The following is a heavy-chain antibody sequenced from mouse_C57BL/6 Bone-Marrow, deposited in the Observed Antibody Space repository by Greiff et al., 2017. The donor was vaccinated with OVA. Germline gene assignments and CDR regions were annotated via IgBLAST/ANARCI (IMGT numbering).Heavy chain of an antibody. CDR1: GYAFSSSW. D-gene: IGHD1-1*01. J-gene: IGHJ1*03. CDR3: ARWNYGSCHWYFDV. V-gene: IGHV1-82*01. Sequence: QVQLQQSGPELVKPGASVKISCKASGYAFSSSWMNWVKQRPGKGLEWIGRIYPGDGDTNDNGKFQGKATLTADKSSSTAYMQHSSLTSEDSAVYFFARWNYGSCHWYFDVWGTGTTVTVSS. CDR2: IYPGDGDT.